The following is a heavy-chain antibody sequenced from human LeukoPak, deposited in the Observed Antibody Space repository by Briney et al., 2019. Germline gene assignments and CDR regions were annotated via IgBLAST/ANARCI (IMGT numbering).Heavy chain of an antibody. Sequence: ASVKVSCXVSGYTLTELSMHWVRQAPGKGLEWMGGFDPEDGETIYAQKFQGRVTMTEDTSTDTAYMELSSLRSEDTAVYYCATGREGSGWYRSFDYWGQGTLVTVSS. CDR2: FDPEDGET. CDR3: ATGREGSGWYRSFDY. J-gene: IGHJ4*02. V-gene: IGHV1-24*01. D-gene: IGHD6-19*01. CDR1: GYTLTELS.